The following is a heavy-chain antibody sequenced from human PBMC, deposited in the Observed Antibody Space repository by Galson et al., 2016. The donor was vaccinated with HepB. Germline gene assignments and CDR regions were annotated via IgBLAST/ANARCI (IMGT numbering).Heavy chain of an antibody. CDR1: GGSISSSSYF. CDR2: IYYSGTT. D-gene: IGHD3-16*02. V-gene: IGHV4-39*01. J-gene: IGHJ3*01. Sequence: ETLSLTCTVSGGSISSSSYFWAWIRQPPGKGPDWIGSIYYSGTTHYNPSLQSRVSISVDTSKNQFSLRLTSVSAADTAMYSCARQDRAGLVNFWGQGTMVTVSS. CDR3: ARQDRAGLVNF.